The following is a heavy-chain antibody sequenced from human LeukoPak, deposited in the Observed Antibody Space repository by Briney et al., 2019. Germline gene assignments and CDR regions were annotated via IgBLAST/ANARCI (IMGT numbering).Heavy chain of an antibody. Sequence: AGGSLRLSCAASGLTFSSYEMNWVRQAPGKGLEWVSYISSSGSTIYYADSVKGRFTISRDNSKNTLYLQMNSLRAEDTAVYYCAREFRTGRTGYFDYWGQGTLVTVSS. J-gene: IGHJ4*02. CDR2: ISSSGSTI. V-gene: IGHV3-48*03. CDR3: AREFRTGRTGYFDY. CDR1: GLTFSSYE. D-gene: IGHD3-10*01.